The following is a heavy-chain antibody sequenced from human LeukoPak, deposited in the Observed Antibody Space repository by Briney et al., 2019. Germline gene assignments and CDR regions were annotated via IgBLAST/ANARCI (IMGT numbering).Heavy chain of an antibody. CDR3: ARDPNDYGDYYYFDY. V-gene: IGHV1-2*02. CDR2: INPNSGGT. D-gene: IGHD4-17*01. J-gene: IGHJ4*02. CDR1: GYTFTGYY. Sequence: ASVKVSCKASGYTFTGYYMHWVRQAPGQGLEWLGWINPNSGGTKYSQKFQGRVTMTRDTSISTAYMELSRLRSDDTAVYYCARDPNDYGDYYYFDYWGQGTLVTVSS.